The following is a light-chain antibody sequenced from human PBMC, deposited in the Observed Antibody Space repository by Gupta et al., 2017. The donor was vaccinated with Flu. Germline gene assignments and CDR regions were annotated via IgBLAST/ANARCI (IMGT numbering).Light chain of an antibody. CDR2: EDD. V-gene: IGLV6-57*01. CDR3: QSYDPTHLA. Sequence: NFMLTQPHSVSESPGKTVTISCTRSSGNIAIHYVQWYQKRPGSSPTTVIFEDDRRPSGVPDRFTGSVDSSSNSASLTISGLMPEDEADYYCQSYDPTHLAFGGGTKLTVL. J-gene: IGLJ3*02. CDR1: SGNIAIHY.